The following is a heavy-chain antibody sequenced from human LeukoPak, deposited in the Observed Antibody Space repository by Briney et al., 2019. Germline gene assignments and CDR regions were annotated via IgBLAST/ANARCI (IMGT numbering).Heavy chain of an antibody. CDR3: ARHQAQLDYYYYYGMDV. CDR1: GYSFTSYW. D-gene: IGHD1-1*01. J-gene: IGHJ6*02. CDR2: IYPGDSDT. V-gene: IGHV5-51*01. Sequence: GESLKISCKGSGYSFTSYWIGWVRQMPGKGLEWMGIIYPGDSDTRYSPSFQGQVTISADKSISTAYLQWSSLKASDTAMYYCARHQAQLDYYYYYGMDVWGQGTTVTVSS.